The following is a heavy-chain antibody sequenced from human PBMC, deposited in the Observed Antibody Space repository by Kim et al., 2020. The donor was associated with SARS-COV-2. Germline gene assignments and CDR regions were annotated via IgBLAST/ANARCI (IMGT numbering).Heavy chain of an antibody. J-gene: IGHJ4*02. V-gene: IGHV4-39*01. D-gene: IGHD3-22*01. Sequence: SETLSLTCTVSGGSISSSSYYWGWIRQPPGKGLEWIGSIYYSGSTYYNPSLKSRVTISVDTSKNQFSLKLSSVTAADTAVYYCARTIPPLRRLPYYDSSGPGDPDYWGQGTLVTVSS. CDR3: ARTIPPLRRLPYYDSSGPGDPDY. CDR2: IYYSGST. CDR1: GGSISSSSYY.